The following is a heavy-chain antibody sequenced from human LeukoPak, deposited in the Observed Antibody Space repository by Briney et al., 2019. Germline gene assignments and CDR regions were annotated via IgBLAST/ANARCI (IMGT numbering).Heavy chain of an antibody. CDR1: GFTFSSYE. V-gene: IGHV3-48*03. CDR3: VRDGGGTTPYDC. Sequence: QPGGSLRLSCAASGFTFSSYEMNWVRQAPGKGLEWVSYISSSGSTIYYADSVKGRFTISRDSAKNTLYLQMNSLRVGDTAVYYCVRDGGGTTPYDCWGQGTLVTVSS. CDR2: ISSSGSTI. J-gene: IGHJ4*02. D-gene: IGHD1-7*01.